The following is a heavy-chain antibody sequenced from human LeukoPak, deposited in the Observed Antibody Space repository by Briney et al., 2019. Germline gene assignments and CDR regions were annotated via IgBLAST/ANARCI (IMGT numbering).Heavy chain of an antibody. CDR1: GFTFSTYA. CDR2: VRGSGSDT. J-gene: IGHJ4*02. V-gene: IGHV3-23*01. CDR3: TKGTIWLPFDY. Sequence: GGSLRLSCAASGFTFSTYAMSWVRQAPGKGLEWVSAVRGSGSDTYYADSVKGRFTISRDNSKNTLYLQMNSLRAEDTAVYYCTKGTIWLPFDYWGQGTLVTVSS. D-gene: IGHD5-18*01.